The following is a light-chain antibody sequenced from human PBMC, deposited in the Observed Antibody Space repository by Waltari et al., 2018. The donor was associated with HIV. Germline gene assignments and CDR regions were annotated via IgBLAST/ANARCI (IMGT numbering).Light chain of an antibody. CDR2: GAS. CDR3: QQYNDFPLT. Sequence: EIVMTQSPATLSVSPGERATLSCRASQSISNNLAWYQQNPGQAPRLRIYGASTKDTAIPARFSGSGSGTEFTLTISSLQSEDFAVYYCQQYNDFPLTFGGGTKVEIK. J-gene: IGKJ4*01. V-gene: IGKV3-15*01. CDR1: QSISNN.